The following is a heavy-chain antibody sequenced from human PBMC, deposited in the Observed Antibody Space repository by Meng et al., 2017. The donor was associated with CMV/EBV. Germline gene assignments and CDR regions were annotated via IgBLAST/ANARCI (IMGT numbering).Heavy chain of an antibody. J-gene: IGHJ6*02. D-gene: IGHD3-3*01. CDR2: IYSGGSST. Sequence: GESLKISCAASGFTFSSYAMSWVRQAPGKGLEWVSVIYSGGSSTYYADSVKGRFTISRDSSKNTLYLQMNSLRAEDTAVYYCAKDQEELSYYDFWSATYYGMDVWGQGTTVTVSS. V-gene: IGHV3-23*03. CDR3: AKDQEELSYYDFWSATYYGMDV. CDR1: GFTFSSYA.